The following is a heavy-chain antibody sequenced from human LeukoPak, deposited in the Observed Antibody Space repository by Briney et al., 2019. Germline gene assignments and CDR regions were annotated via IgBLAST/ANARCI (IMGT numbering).Heavy chain of an antibody. CDR3: AREYYYGSGNDY. CDR2: IYSSGST. V-gene: IGHV3-53*01. Sequence: GGSLRLSCAASGFTVSSNYMSWVRQAPGKGLEWVSVIYSSGSTYYADSVKGRFTISRDNSKNTLYLQMNSLRAEDTAVYYCAREYYYGSGNDYWGQGTLVTVSS. CDR1: GFTVSSNY. J-gene: IGHJ4*02. D-gene: IGHD3-10*01.